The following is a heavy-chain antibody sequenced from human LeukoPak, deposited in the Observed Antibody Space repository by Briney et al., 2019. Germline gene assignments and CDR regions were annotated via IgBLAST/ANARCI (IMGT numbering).Heavy chain of an antibody. CDR1: GYTFTGYY. D-gene: IGHD4-17*01. Sequence: GASVKVSCKASGYTFTGYYMHWVRQAPGQGLEWMGIINPSAGSTRYAQKFQDRVTMTRDMSTSTVYMELSSLRSEDTAVYYCARDLQYGDYDGTFDYWGQGTLVTVSS. CDR3: ARDLQYGDYDGTFDY. CDR2: INPSAGST. J-gene: IGHJ4*02. V-gene: IGHV1-46*01.